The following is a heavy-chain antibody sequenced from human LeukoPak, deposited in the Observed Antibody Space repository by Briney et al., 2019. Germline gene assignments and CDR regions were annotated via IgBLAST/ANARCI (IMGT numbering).Heavy chain of an antibody. J-gene: IGHJ4*02. CDR2: IYYSGST. CDR3: ARHTAAFDY. CDR1: GGSISSSSYY. V-gene: IGHV4-39*01. D-gene: IGHD6-13*01. Sequence: SETLSLTCTVSGGSISSSSYYWGWIRQPPGKGLEWIGSIYYSGSTYYNPSLKSRVTISVDTSKNQFSLKLSSVTAADTAVYYCARHTAAFDYWGQGTLVTVPS.